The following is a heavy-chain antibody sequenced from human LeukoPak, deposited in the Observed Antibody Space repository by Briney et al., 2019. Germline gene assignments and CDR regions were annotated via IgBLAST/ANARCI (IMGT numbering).Heavy chain of an antibody. J-gene: IGHJ4*02. CDR2: ISDYNGHI. Sequence: ASVTVSCTASGYTFACYGMSWVRQAPGQGREGMGWISDYNGHIRYAQRVQDRLTMTIDASTTTAYMELRTLTYDDTAVYYCARDRYGTGNFDYWGQGTLVAVSS. V-gene: IGHV1-18*01. CDR1: GYTFACYG. D-gene: IGHD5-18*01. CDR3: ARDRYGTGNFDY.